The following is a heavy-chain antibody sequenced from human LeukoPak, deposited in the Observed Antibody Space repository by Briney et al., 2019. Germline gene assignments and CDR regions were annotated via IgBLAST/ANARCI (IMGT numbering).Heavy chain of an antibody. CDR1: GGSISSYY. D-gene: IGHD2-15*01. CDR3: ARGYCSGGSCYRGSNWLDP. V-gene: IGHV4-59*01. Sequence: TSEALSLTCTVSGGSISSYYWNWIRQPPGKGLEWIGYISYSGSTNYNPSLKSRVTISVDTSKNQFSLKLSSVTAADTAVYYCARGYCSGGSCYRGSNWLDPWGQGTLVTVSS. CDR2: ISYSGST. J-gene: IGHJ5*02.